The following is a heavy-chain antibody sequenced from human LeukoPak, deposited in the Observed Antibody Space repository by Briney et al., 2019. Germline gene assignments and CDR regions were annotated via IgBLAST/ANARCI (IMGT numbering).Heavy chain of an antibody. D-gene: IGHD3/OR15-3a*01. CDR2: IKSKTDGGTT. V-gene: IGHV3-15*01. CDR3: TTAPDWLYYFDY. Sequence: GGSLRLSCAASGFTFSNAWMSWVRQALGKGLEWVGRIKSKTDGGTTDYAAPVKGRFTISRDDSKNTLYLQMNSLKTEDTAVYYCTTAPDWLYYFDYWGQGTLVTVSS. CDR1: GFTFSNAW. J-gene: IGHJ4*02.